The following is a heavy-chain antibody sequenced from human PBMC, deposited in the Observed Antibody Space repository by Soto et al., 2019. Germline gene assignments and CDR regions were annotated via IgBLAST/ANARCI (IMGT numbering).Heavy chain of an antibody. CDR2: IRTAAYGATT. Sequence: GGSLRLSCSASGFTFSDYPMSWFRQAPGKGLEWVAYIRTAAYGATTEYAASVKDRFIISRDDSESIASLQMSSLKTEDTAVYYCSRAIRLSGDSFDIWGQGTLVTVSS. V-gene: IGHV3-49*03. CDR1: GFTFSDYP. J-gene: IGHJ3*02. CDR3: SRAIRLSGDSFDI.